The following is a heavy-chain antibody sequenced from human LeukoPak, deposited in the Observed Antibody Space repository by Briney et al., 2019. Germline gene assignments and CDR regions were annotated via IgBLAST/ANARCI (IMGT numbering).Heavy chain of an antibody. D-gene: IGHD3-22*01. Sequence: PGGSLRLSCAASGFTFSNYAMSWVRQAPGKGLECVSGISTSGGGIYYAHSVKGRFTISRDNSMNTLYLQMYSLRDDDTAVYYCAKDGFDYYDSSGYYYFDYWGHGTLVTVSS. CDR3: AKDGFDYYDSSGYYYFDY. J-gene: IGHJ4*01. V-gene: IGHV3-23*01. CDR1: GFTFSNYA. CDR2: ISTSGGGI.